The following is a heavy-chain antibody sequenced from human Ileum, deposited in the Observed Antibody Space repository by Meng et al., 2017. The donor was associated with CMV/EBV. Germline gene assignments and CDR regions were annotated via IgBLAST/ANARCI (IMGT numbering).Heavy chain of an antibody. CDR1: GFTVSSYY. Sequence: GESLKISCTASGFTVSSYYMTWVRQAPGKGLEWVSAIYSDGSTYYVDSVKGRFTISRDNSKNTLHLQVNSLRSEDTALDYCARGAVNPGLFDYWGQGTLVTVSS. CDR2: IYSDGST. CDR3: ARGAVNPGLFDY. J-gene: IGHJ4*02. D-gene: IGHD3/OR15-3a*01. V-gene: IGHV3-66*02.